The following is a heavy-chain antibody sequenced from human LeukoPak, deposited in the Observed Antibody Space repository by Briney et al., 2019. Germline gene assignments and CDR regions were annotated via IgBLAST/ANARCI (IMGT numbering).Heavy chain of an antibody. V-gene: IGHV3-30*02. CDR2: IRFDGSDK. CDR3: AKDSGAYYDFWSGYYDY. Sequence: GGSLRLSCAASGFTFSSHGMHWVRQAPGKGLEWVTFIRFDGSDKYYIDSVKGRFTISRDNSKKMLYLQMNSLRPEDSAVYYCAKDSGAYYDFWSGYYDYWGQGTLVTVSS. D-gene: IGHD3-3*01. J-gene: IGHJ4*02. CDR1: GFTFSSHG.